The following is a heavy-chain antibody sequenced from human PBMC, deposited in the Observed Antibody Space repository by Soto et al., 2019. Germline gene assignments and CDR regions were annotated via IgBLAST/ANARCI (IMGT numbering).Heavy chain of an antibody. CDR3: ARSRPTLIYYYGMDV. J-gene: IGHJ6*02. Sequence: SETLSLTCAAYGGSFSGYYWSWIRQPPGKGLEWIGEINHSGSTNYNPSLKSRVTISVDTSKNQFSLKLSSVTAADTAVYYCARSRPTLIYYYGMDVWGQGTTVTVSS. CDR2: INHSGST. V-gene: IGHV4-34*01. CDR1: GGSFSGYY. D-gene: IGHD6-6*01.